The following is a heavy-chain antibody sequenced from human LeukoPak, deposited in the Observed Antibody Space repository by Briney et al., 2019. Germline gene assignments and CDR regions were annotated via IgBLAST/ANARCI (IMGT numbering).Heavy chain of an antibody. Sequence: GGSLRLSCAASGFTVSNNYMSWVRQAPGKGLEWVSVIYSGGSTYYADSVKGRFTISRDNSKNTLYLQMNSLRAEDTAVYYCARSPPRIVGATYIDYWGQGTLVTVSS. V-gene: IGHV3-53*01. CDR1: GFTVSNNY. D-gene: IGHD1-26*01. CDR3: ARSPPRIVGATYIDY. J-gene: IGHJ4*02. CDR2: IYSGGST.